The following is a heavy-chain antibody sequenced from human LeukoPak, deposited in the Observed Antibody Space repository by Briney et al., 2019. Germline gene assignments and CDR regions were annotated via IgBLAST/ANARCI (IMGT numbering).Heavy chain of an antibody. CDR2: IHTPENT. CDR1: GGSISGYY. J-gene: IGHJ5*02. D-gene: IGHD6-19*01. V-gene: IGHV4-4*07. CDR3: ARDLISSGWYGSLNWFDP. Sequence: SETLSLTCSVSGGSISGYYWSWIRQPAGQGLEWIGRIHTPENTIYNPSLKSRVSMSIDTSKNQFSLELSSVTAADTAVYYCARDLISSGWYGSLNWFDPWGQGTLVTVSS.